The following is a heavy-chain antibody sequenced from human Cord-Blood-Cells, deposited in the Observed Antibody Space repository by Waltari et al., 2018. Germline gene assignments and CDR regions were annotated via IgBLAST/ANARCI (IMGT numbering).Heavy chain of an antibody. Sequence: EVQLLASGGGLVQPGGYLRLSCAASGFTFSSYAISWVRQAPGKGLEWVAAISGSGGSTYHADSVKGRFTISRDNSKNTLYLQMNSLRAEDTAVYYCAKMQLVFDYWGQGTLVTVSS. D-gene: IGHD6-6*01. CDR3: AKMQLVFDY. CDR2: ISGSGGST. J-gene: IGHJ4*02. V-gene: IGHV3-23*01. CDR1: GFTFSSYA.